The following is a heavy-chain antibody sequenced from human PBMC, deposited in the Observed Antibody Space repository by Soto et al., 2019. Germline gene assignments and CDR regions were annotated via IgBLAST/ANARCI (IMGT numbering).Heavy chain of an antibody. V-gene: IGHV3-23*01. CDR1: GFTFSNYA. CDR3: AKEYNSISKGSFDY. D-gene: IGHD1-20*01. J-gene: IGHJ4*02. Sequence: EVHLLEFGGGLVQRGGSLRLSCAASGFTFSNYAMNWVRQAPGKGLEWVSGITGSGGATFYADSVKGRFTISRDNSKNTVYLQVNSVRADDTAVYYCAKEYNSISKGSFDYWGQGALVTVSS. CDR2: ITGSGGAT.